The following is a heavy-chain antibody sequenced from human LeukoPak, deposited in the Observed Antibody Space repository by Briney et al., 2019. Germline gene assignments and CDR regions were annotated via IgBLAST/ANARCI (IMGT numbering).Heavy chain of an antibody. CDR3: ARAPGYCSGGSCPFDP. CDR2: IVPIFGTA. V-gene: IGHV1-69*06. CDR1: GGTFSSYA. Sequence: GASVKVSCKASGGTFSSYAISWVRQAPGQGLEWMGGIVPIFGTANHAQKFQGRVTITADKSTSTAYMELSSLRSEDTAVYYCARAPGYCSGGSCPFDPWGQGTLVTVSS. D-gene: IGHD2-15*01. J-gene: IGHJ5*02.